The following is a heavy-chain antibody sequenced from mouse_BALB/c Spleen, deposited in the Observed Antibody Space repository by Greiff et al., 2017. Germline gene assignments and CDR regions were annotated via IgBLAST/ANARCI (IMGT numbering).Heavy chain of an antibody. CDR1: GYTFTNYW. V-gene: IGHV1-63*02. CDR2: IYPGGGYT. CDR3: ARRAYYRYDVGVSYWYFDV. J-gene: IGHJ1*01. Sequence: QVHVKQSGAELVRPGTSVKISCKASGYTFTNYWLGWVKQRPGHGLEWIGDIYPGGGYTNYNEKFKGKATLTADTSSSTAYMQLSSLTSEDSAVYFCARRAYYRYDVGVSYWYFDVWGAGTTVTVSS. D-gene: IGHD2-14*01.